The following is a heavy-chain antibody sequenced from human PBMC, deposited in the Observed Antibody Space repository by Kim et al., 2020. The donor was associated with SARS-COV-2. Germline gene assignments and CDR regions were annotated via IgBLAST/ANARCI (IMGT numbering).Heavy chain of an antibody. Sequence: GGSLRLSCAASGFTFSSYGMHWVRQAPGKGLEWVAVISYDGSNKYHADSVKGRFTISRDNSKNTLYLQMNSLRAEDTAVYYCAKDYYGSGSYSYFDYWGQGTLVTVSS. D-gene: IGHD3-10*01. CDR2: ISYDGSNK. CDR1: GFTFSSYG. V-gene: IGHV3-30*18. J-gene: IGHJ4*02. CDR3: AKDYYGSGSYSYFDY.